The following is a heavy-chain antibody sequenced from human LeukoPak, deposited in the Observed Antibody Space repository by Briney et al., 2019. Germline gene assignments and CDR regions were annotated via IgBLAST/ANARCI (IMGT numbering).Heavy chain of an antibody. D-gene: IGHD6-13*01. V-gene: IGHV4-34*01. CDR3: ARGDIAAAADYYYYYGMDV. Sequence: SETLSLTCAVYGGSFSGYYWSWIRQPPGKGLEWIGEINHSGSTNYNPSLKSRVTISVDTSKNQFSLKLCSVTAADTAVYYCARGDIAAAADYYYYYGMDVWGQGTTVTVSS. CDR2: INHSGST. CDR1: GGSFSGYY. J-gene: IGHJ6*02.